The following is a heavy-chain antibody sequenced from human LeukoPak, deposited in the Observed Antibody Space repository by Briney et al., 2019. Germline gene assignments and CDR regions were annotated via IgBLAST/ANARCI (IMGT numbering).Heavy chain of an antibody. CDR2: ISYDGSNK. CDR1: GSTFSSYE. Sequence: PGGSLRPSCAASGSTFSSYEMNWVRQAPGKGLEWGAVISYDGSNKYYADSVKGRFTISRDNSKNTLYLQMNSLRAEDTAVYYCARDLNRGGYYYYYMDVWGKGTTVTVSS. D-gene: IGHD1-14*01. CDR3: ARDLNRGGYYYYYMDV. V-gene: IGHV3-30*04. J-gene: IGHJ6*03.